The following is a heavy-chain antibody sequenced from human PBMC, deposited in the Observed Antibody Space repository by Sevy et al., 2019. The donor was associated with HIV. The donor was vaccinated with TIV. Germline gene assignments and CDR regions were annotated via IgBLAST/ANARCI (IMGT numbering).Heavy chain of an antibody. CDR2: ISSSSSTI. Sequence: GGSLRLSCAASGFTFSSYSMNWVRQAPGKGLEWVSYISSSSSTIYYADSVKGRFTISRDNAKNSLYLQMNSLRAEDTAVYYCARGSSGWYRRYYFDYWGQGTLVTVSS. D-gene: IGHD6-19*01. CDR3: ARGSSGWYRRYYFDY. CDR1: GFTFSSYS. V-gene: IGHV3-48*01. J-gene: IGHJ4*02.